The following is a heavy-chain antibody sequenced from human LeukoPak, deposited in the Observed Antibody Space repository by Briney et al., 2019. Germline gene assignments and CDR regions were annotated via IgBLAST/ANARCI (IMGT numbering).Heavy chain of an antibody. D-gene: IGHD2-15*01. J-gene: IGHJ4*02. V-gene: IGHV3-53*01. Sequence: PGGSLRLSCAASGFTFSIYAMSWVRQAPGKGLEWVSAIYSAATTYYADSVKGRFTISRDNSKNTLYLQMSSLRAEDTAVYYCAREQGYCSGGSCQLVYWGQGTLVTVSS. CDR2: IYSAATT. CDR1: GFTFSIYA. CDR3: AREQGYCSGGSCQLVY.